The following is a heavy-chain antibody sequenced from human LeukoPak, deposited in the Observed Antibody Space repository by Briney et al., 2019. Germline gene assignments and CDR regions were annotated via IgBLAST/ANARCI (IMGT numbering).Heavy chain of an antibody. CDR3: AKGYSSGWSAGDY. J-gene: IGHJ4*02. V-gene: IGHV3-23*01. D-gene: IGHD6-19*01. Sequence: GGSLRLSCVASGFTFSSYAMSWVRQAPGKGLEWVSTFTGSGGSIYYADSVRGRFTISRDNSKNTPYLQMNSLRVDDTAVYYCAKGYSSGWSAGDYWGRGTPVTVSS. CDR1: GFTFSSYA. CDR2: FTGSGGSI.